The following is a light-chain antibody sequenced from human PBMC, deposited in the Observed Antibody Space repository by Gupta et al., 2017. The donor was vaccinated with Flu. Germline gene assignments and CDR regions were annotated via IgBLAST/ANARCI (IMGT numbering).Light chain of an antibody. J-gene: IGKJ2*01. CDR1: QSVSSY. Sequence: EIGLTQSPATLSLSPGERATLSCRASQSVSSYLAWYQQKPGQAPRLLIYDASNRATGIQARFSGSGSGTDFTLTISSLEPEDFAVYYCQQRSNWPVTFGQGTKLEIK. CDR2: DAS. CDR3: QQRSNWPVT. V-gene: IGKV3-11*01.